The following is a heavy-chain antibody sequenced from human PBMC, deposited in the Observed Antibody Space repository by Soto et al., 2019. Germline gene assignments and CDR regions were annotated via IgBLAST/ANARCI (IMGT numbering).Heavy chain of an antibody. CDR3: ARTGALQLEIAARNYYYYGMDV. CDR2: IYYSGST. J-gene: IGHJ6*02. CDR1: GGSISSYY. Sequence: SETLSLTCTVSGGSISSYYWSWIRQPPGKGLEWIGYIYYSGSTNYNPSLKSRVTISVDTSKNQFSLKLSSVTAADTAMYYCARTGALQLEIAARNYYYYGMDVWGQGTTVTVSS. V-gene: IGHV4-59*01. D-gene: IGHD6-6*01.